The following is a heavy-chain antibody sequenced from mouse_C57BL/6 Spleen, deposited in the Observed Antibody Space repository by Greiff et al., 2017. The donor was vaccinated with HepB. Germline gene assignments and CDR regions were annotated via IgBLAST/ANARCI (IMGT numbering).Heavy chain of an antibody. CDR2: IYPRDGST. CDR3: AREPDLVADWYFDV. Sequence: VKVVESGPELVKPGASVKLSCKASGYTFTSYDINWVKQRPGQGLEWIGWIYPRDGSTKYNEKFKGKATLTVDTSSSTAYMELHSLTSEDSAVYFCAREPDLVADWYFDVWGTGTTVTVSS. V-gene: IGHV1-85*01. D-gene: IGHD1-1*01. CDR1: GYTFTSYD. J-gene: IGHJ1*03.